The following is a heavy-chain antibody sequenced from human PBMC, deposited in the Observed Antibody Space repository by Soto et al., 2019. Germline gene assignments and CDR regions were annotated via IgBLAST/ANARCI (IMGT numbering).Heavy chain of an antibody. CDR1: GGTFNSYA. Sequence: QVQLLQSGAEVKKPGSSVRVSCKASGGTFNSYAFSWVRHAPGQGLEWMGGLIPAVGIPNYAQKFQGRVTLSADASTGTAYMELRGLRSEDSAVYYCASGEGRHLLDYWGQGTQVTVSS. V-gene: IGHV1-69*01. J-gene: IGHJ4*02. CDR3: ASGEGRHLLDY. CDR2: LIPAVGIP. D-gene: IGHD3-3*01.